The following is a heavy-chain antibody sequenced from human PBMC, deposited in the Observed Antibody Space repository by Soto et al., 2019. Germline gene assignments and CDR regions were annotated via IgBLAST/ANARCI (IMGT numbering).Heavy chain of an antibody. CDR1: GFSLSNARMG. CDR3: ARMRYSSGWYGDFDY. D-gene: IGHD6-19*01. CDR2: IFSNDEK. V-gene: IGHV2-26*01. Sequence: PTLVNPTETLTLTCTVSGFSLSNARMGVSWIRQPPGKALEWLAHIFSNDEKSYSTSLKSRLTISKDTSKSQVVLTMTNMDPVDTATYYCARMRYSSGWYGDFDYWGQGTLVTVSS. J-gene: IGHJ4*02.